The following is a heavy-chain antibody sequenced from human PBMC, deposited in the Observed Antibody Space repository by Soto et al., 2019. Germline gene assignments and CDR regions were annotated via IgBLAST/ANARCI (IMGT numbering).Heavy chain of an antibody. J-gene: IGHJ4*02. V-gene: IGHV3-21*06. CDR1: GFSFSDYN. CDR2: ISVGGTYI. CDR3: ARDFTFGEYPFEY. D-gene: IGHD4-17*01. Sequence: GGSLRLSCAASGFSFSDYNMNWVRQAPGKGLEWVSCISVGGTYIYYADSVKGRFTISRDNAKNSLYLQMNSLRAEDTAVYYCARDFTFGEYPFEYWGQGTLVTVSS.